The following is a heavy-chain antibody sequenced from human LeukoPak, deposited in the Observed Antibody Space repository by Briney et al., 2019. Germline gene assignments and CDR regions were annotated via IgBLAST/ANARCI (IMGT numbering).Heavy chain of an antibody. CDR2: ISDSGGGT. J-gene: IGHJ4*02. V-gene: IGHV3-23*01. Sequence: GGSLRLSCAASGITLRSYAMSWVRQAPGKGLEWVSGISDSGGGTYYADSVKGRFTISRANSKNTVYLQMNSLRAEDTAVYYCAKEGGLWGQGTLVTVSS. CDR3: AKEGGL. CDR1: GITLRSYA. D-gene: IGHD3-16*01.